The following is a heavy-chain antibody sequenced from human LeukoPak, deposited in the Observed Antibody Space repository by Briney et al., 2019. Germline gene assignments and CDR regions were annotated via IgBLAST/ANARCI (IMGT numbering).Heavy chain of an antibody. V-gene: IGHV3-15*01. D-gene: IGHD3-10*01. CDR3: TRGPYGP. CDR2: IKARRAGGTT. J-gene: IGHJ5*02. Sequence: KAGGSLRLSCAASGFTFSDDWMNWVRQAPGKGPGWVGHIKARRAGGTTEYAAPVGGRFTISRDDSRSILYLQMNNLKTEDPALYYCTRGPYGPWGLGTLVTVSS. CDR1: GFTFSDDW.